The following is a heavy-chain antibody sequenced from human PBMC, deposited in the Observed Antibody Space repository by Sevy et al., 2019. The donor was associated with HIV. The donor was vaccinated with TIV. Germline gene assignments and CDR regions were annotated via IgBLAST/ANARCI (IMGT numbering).Heavy chain of an antibody. CDR2: ISYDGSNK. CDR1: GFTFSSYG. Sequence: GGSLRLSCAASGFTFSSYGMHWVRQAPGKGLEWVAVISYDGSNKYYADSVKGRFTISRDNSKNTLYLQMNSLRAEDTAVYYSVGYCSGGSCKTLYYFDYWGQGTLVTVSS. V-gene: IGHV3-30*03. J-gene: IGHJ4*02. CDR3: VGYCSGGSCKTLYYFDY. D-gene: IGHD2-15*01.